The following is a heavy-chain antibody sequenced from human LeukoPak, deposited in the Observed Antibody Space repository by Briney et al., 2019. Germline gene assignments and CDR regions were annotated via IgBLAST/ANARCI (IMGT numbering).Heavy chain of an antibody. CDR1: GYTFTSYY. J-gene: IGHJ4*02. D-gene: IGHD3-10*01. Sequence: ASVKVSCKASGYTFTSYYMHWVRQAPGQGLEWMGIINPSGGITSYAQKFQGRVTMTRDTSTSTVYMELSSLRSEDTAVYYCARDSIFLEKPHYYGSGSPNLYFDYWGQGTLVTVSS. CDR3: ARDSIFLEKPHYYGSGSPNLYFDY. V-gene: IGHV1-46*01. CDR2: INPSGGIT.